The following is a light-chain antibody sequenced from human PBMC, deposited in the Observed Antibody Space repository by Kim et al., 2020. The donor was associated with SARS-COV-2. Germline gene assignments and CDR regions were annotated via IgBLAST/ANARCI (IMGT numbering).Light chain of an antibody. Sequence: GKTVTISCARSNGSIASNYVQWDKQRPGRSPTTVIFEDDQRPSGVPDRFSGSLDSSSNSASLTISGLRTDDEADYYCQSNHNNKVIFGGGTQLTVL. CDR3: QSNHNNKVI. V-gene: IGLV6-57*01. CDR2: EDD. J-gene: IGLJ2*01. CDR1: NGSIASNY.